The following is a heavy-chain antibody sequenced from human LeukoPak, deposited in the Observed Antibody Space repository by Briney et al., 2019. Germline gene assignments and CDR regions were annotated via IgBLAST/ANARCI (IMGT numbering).Heavy chain of an antibody. CDR3: AGLVGRYSSGLYYYYFDY. V-gene: IGHV4-4*02. CDR2: MYLSGTT. J-gene: IGHJ4*02. D-gene: IGHD3-22*01. Sequence: WVRQPPGKGLEWIGEMYLSGTTHSNPSVKSRVTISIDKSKNQFFLNLSSVTAADTAVYYCAGLVGRYSSGLYYYYFDYWGQGTLVTVSS.